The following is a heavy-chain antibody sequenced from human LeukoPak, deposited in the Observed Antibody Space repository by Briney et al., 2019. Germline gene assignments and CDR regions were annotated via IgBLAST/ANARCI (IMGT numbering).Heavy chain of an antibody. D-gene: IGHD7-27*01. CDR1: GDSVSNYSAA. Sequence: SQTLSHTCVVTGDSVSNYSAAWEWIRQSPSRGLEWLGRTYYRSRWYTDYAPAMKSRITVSPDTSKNQFSLQVNSVTPEDTAVYYCARSLRGTYLGALDSWGQGTLVTASS. V-gene: IGHV6-1*01. CDR2: TYYRSRWYT. CDR3: ARSLRGTYLGALDS. J-gene: IGHJ5*01.